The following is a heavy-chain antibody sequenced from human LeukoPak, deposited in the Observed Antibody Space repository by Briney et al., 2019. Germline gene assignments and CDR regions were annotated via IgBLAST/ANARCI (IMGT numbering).Heavy chain of an antibody. J-gene: IGHJ6*02. CDR1: GFSFRASG. Sequence: PGGPWRFSCGASGFSFRASGMSWARQAPGKGLEGVADINKDGSVKEYVDSVKGRFNISRDNAKNSLYLQMDSLRAEDTAVYYCAKYTNWVAGDVWGQGTTVSVSS. D-gene: IGHD7-27*01. V-gene: IGHV3-7*01. CDR2: INKDGSVK. CDR3: AKYTNWVAGDV.